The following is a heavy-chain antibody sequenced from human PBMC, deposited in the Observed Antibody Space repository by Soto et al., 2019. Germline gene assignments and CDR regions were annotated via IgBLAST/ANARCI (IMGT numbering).Heavy chain of an antibody. Sequence: QVQLQQWGAGLLKPSETLSLTCAVYGVSFSGYYCSWIRQPPGKGLAWSGEINHSGSTNYNPSLKSRVILSVDASKNQFSLNLSSVTAADTAVYYCPRSPAHKADYWGQGTLVTVSS. D-gene: IGHD2-21*01. CDR3: PRSPAHKADY. V-gene: IGHV4-34*01. J-gene: IGHJ4*02. CDR1: GVSFSGYY. CDR2: INHSGST.